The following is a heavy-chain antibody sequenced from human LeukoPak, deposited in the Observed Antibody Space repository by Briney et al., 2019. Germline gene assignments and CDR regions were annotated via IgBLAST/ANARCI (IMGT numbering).Heavy chain of an antibody. CDR3: AKDRDGDYFDY. CDR1: GFTVTSNY. J-gene: IGHJ4*02. V-gene: IGHV3-53*01. Sequence: GGSLRLSCAASGFTVTSNYMSWVRQAPGKGLEWVSVIYSGGSTYYADSVKGRFTISRDNSKNTLYLQMNSLRAEDTAVYYCAKDRDGDYFDYWGQGTLVTVSS. CDR2: IYSGGST. D-gene: IGHD4-17*01.